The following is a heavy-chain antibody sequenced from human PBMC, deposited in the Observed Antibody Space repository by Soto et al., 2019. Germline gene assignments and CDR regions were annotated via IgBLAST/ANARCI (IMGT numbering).Heavy chain of an antibody. Sequence: SSETLSLTCTVSGGSISSGGYYWSWIRQHPGKGLEWIGYIYYSGITYYNPSLKSRVTISVDTSKNQFSLKLSSVTAADTAVYYCARDVGSSHGPGHPHYFDYWGQGTLVTVSS. CDR3: ARDVGSSHGPGHPHYFDY. V-gene: IGHV4-31*03. CDR2: IYYSGIT. D-gene: IGHD2-2*01. J-gene: IGHJ4*02. CDR1: GGSISSGGYY.